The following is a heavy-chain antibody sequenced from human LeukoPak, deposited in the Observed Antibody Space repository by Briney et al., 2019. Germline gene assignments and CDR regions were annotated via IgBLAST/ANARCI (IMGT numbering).Heavy chain of an antibody. CDR2: MYTSGNT. D-gene: IGHD3-9*01. V-gene: IGHV4-4*07. Sequence: SETLSLTCTVSGGSISSYYWSWIRQPAGKGLEWIGRMYTSGNTNYNPSLKSRVTLSVDTSKNQFSLKLTSVTAADTAVYYCASMTGATKNWYFDLWGRGTLVTVSS. CDR1: GGSISSYY. CDR3: ASMTGATKNWYFDL. J-gene: IGHJ2*01.